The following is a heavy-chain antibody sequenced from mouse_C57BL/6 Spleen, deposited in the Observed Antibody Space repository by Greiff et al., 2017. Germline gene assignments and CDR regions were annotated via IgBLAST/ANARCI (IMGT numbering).Heavy chain of an antibody. CDR3: ARWNYGLFDY. CDR1: GYSFTGYY. D-gene: IGHD1-1*01. CDR2: INPSTGGT. V-gene: IGHV1-43*01. J-gene: IGHJ2*01. Sequence: EVKLQQSGPELVKPGASVKISCKASGYSFTGYYMHWVKQSSEKSLEWIGEINPSTGGTSYNQKFKGKATLTVDKSSSTAYMQLKSLTSEDSAVYYCARWNYGLFDYWGQGTTLTVSS.